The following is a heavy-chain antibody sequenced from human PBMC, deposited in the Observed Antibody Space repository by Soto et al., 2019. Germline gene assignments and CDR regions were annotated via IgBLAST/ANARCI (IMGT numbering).Heavy chain of an antibody. D-gene: IGHD6-19*01. Sequence: GASVKVSCKASGYTFTSYGISWVRQAPGQGLEWMGWISAYNGITKYAQKLQGRVTMTTDTSMSTAYMELRSLRSDDTAVYYCAAVVGTSAFVGYLEYWGQGTLVTVSS. J-gene: IGHJ4*02. CDR2: ISAYNGIT. CDR3: AAVVGTSAFVGYLEY. V-gene: IGHV1-18*01. CDR1: GYTFTSYG.